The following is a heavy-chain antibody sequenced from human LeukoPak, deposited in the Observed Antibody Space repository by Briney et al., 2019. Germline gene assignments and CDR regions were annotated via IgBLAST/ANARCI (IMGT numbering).Heavy chain of an antibody. V-gene: IGHV4-31*03. Sequence: SQTLSLTCTVSGGSISSGAYYWSWIRQHPGKGLEWVGYIYYSGTTYYNPSLKSRVTISVDTSKNQFTLKLSTVTAGDTAVYYCARERTYGDYSFDYWGQGTLVTVSS. CDR1: GGSISSGAYY. J-gene: IGHJ4*02. D-gene: IGHD4-17*01. CDR3: ARERTYGDYSFDY. CDR2: IYYSGTT.